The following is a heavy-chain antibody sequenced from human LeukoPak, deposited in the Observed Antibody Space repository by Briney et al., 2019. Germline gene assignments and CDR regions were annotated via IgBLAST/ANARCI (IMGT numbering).Heavy chain of an antibody. V-gene: IGHV3-30*18. D-gene: IGHD5-12*01. J-gene: IGHJ3*02. Sequence: GGSLRLSCAASGFTFSSYGMHWVRQAPGKGLEWVAVISYDGSNKYDADSVKGRFTISRDNSKNTLYLQMNSLRAEDTAVYYCAKALGYSGYSASDAFDIWGQGTMVTVSS. CDR1: GFTFSSYG. CDR2: ISYDGSNK. CDR3: AKALGYSGYSASDAFDI.